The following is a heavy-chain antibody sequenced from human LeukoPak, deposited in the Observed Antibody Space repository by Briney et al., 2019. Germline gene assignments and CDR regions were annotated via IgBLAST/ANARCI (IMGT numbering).Heavy chain of an antibody. CDR1: GGSISSSSYY. CDR2: IYYSGST. J-gene: IGHJ4*02. V-gene: IGHV4-39*07. CDR3: ARGPFFDY. Sequence: SETLSLTCTVSGGSISSSSYYWGWIRQPPEKGLEWIGSIYYSGSTYYNPSLKSRVTISVDTSKNQFSLKLSSVTAADTAVYYCARGPFFDYWGQGTLVTVSS.